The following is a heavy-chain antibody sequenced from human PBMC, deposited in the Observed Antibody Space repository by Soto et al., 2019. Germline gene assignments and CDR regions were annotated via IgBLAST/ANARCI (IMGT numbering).Heavy chain of an antibody. CDR2: ISWDGGST. CDR3: AKSRMLYSSGRHLFAY. D-gene: IGHD6-19*01. Sequence: PGGSLRLACAASGFTFDDYTMHWVRQAPGKGLEWVSLISWDGGSTYYADSVKGRFTISRDNSKNSLYLQMNSLRTEDTALYYCAKSRMLYSSGRHLFAYGGQGTLVTGSS. J-gene: IGHJ4*02. CDR1: GFTFDDYT. V-gene: IGHV3-43*01.